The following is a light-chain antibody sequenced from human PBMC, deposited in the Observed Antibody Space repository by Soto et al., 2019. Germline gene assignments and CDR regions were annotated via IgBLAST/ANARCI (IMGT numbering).Light chain of an antibody. J-gene: IGKJ1*01. CDR1: QSVNSSY. CDR2: GAS. CDR3: QQYSSSPWT. Sequence: DIVLTQSPGTLSLSPGERATISCRASQSVNSSYLACYQQKPGQAPRLLIYGASSRATGIPHRFSGSGSGTDFTLTISRLEPEDFAVYYCQQYSSSPWTFGQGTKVEIK. V-gene: IGKV3-20*01.